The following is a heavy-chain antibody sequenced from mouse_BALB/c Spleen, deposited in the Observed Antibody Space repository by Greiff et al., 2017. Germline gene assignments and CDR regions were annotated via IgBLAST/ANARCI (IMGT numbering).Heavy chain of an antibody. Sequence: VQLQQSGAELVRSGASVKLSCTASGFNIKDYYMHWVKQRPEQGLEWIGWIDPENGDTEYAPKFQGKATMTADTSSNTAYLQLSSLTSEDTAVYYCNAEDGNLFAYWGQGTLVTVSA. J-gene: IGHJ3*01. CDR1: GFNIKDYY. CDR2: IDPENGDT. D-gene: IGHD2-1*01. CDR3: NAEDGNLFAY. V-gene: IGHV14-4*02.